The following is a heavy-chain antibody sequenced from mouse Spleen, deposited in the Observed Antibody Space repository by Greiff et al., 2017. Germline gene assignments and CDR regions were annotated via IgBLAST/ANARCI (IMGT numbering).Heavy chain of an antibody. CDR2: IWTGGSP. Sequence: QVQLKESGPGLVAPSQSLFITCTVSGFSLTSYEINWVRQPPGKGLEWLGVIWTGGSPNYNSALISRLSISKENSKSLVFLKMNSLQTEDTAIYYCVRGYYGRWYFDVWGAGTTVTVSS. CDR1: GFSLTSYE. J-gene: IGHJ1*01. D-gene: IGHD1-1*02. CDR3: VRGYYGRWYFDV. V-gene: IGHV2S3*01.